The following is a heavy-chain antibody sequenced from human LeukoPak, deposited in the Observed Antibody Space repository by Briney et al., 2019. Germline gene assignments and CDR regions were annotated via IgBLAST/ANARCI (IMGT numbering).Heavy chain of an antibody. D-gene: IGHD6-13*01. CDR1: GYTFTGYY. J-gene: IGHJ5*02. CDR3: ARGSSWSGNWFDP. Sequence: ASVKVSCKASGYTFTGYYMHWVRQAPGQGLEWMGWINPNSGGTNYAQEFQGRVTMTRDTSISTAYMELSRLRSDDTAVYYCARGSSWSGNWFDPWGQGTLVTVSS. V-gene: IGHV1-2*02. CDR2: INPNSGGT.